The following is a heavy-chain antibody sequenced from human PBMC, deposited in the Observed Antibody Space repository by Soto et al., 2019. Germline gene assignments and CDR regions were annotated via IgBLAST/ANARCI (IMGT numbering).Heavy chain of an antibody. J-gene: IGHJ6*02. D-gene: IGHD3-22*01. Sequence: QVQLQESGPGLVKPSETLSLTCTVSGGSISSYYWSWIRQPPGKGLEWIGYIYYSGSTNYNPSLKSRLTVSVDTSKHQFSLQLSSVTAADTAVYYCARHLYYYDSSGFPGYYGMDVWGQGTTVTVSS. CDR2: IYYSGST. CDR1: GGSISSYY. V-gene: IGHV4-59*08. CDR3: ARHLYYYDSSGFPGYYGMDV.